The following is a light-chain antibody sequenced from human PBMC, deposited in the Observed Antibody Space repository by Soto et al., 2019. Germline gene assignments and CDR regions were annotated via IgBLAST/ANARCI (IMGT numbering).Light chain of an antibody. J-gene: IGKJ3*01. CDR3: QHYGSSLLFT. CDR2: GAS. Sequence: EIVLTQSPGTLSLSPEERATLSCRASQSSSLAWYQQKPGQAPRLLIYGASSRATGIPDRFSGSGSGTDFTLTISRLEPEDFAVYYCQHYGSSLLFTFGPGTKVDIK. CDR1: QSSS. V-gene: IGKV3-20*01.